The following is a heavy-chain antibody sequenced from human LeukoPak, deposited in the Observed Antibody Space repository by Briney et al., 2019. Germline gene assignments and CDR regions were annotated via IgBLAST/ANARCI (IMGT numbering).Heavy chain of an antibody. D-gene: IGHD6-13*01. CDR2: IYYSGST. V-gene: IGHV4-39*01. CDR1: GGSISSSSYY. Sequence: SETLSLICTVSGGSISSSSYYWGWIRQPPGKGLEWIGSIYYSGSTYYNPSLKSRVTISVDTSKNQFPLKLSSVTAADTAVYYCARHVTDSSSWYYYYMDVWGKGTTVTISS. CDR3: ARHVTDSSSWYYYYMDV. J-gene: IGHJ6*03.